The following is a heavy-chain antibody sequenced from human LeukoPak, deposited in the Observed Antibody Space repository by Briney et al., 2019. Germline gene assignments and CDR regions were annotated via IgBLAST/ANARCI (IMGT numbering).Heavy chain of an antibody. CDR1: GYTFTGYY. J-gene: IGHJ4*02. V-gene: IGHV1-2*02. D-gene: IGHD7-27*01. CDR2: INPNSGGT. CDR3: ARDGVSTPATGVDY. Sequence: GASVKVSCKASGYTFTGYYMHWVRQAPGQGLEWMGWINPNSGGTNYAQKFQGRVTMTRDTSISTAYMELSRLRSDDTAVYYCARDGVSTPATGVDYWGQGTLVTVSS.